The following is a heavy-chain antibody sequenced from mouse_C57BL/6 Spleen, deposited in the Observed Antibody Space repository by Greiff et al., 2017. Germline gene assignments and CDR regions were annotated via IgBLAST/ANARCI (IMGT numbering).Heavy chain of an antibody. D-gene: IGHD3-2*02. V-gene: IGHV1-59*01. Sequence: QVQLQQSGAELVRPGTSVKLSCKASGYTFTSYWMHWVKQRPGQGLEWIGVIDPSDSYTNYNQKFKGKATLTVDTSSSTAYMQLSSLTSEDSAVYYCARAAQGYFDYWGQGTTLTVSS. CDR3: ARAAQGYFDY. CDR1: GYTFTSYW. CDR2: IDPSDSYT. J-gene: IGHJ2*01.